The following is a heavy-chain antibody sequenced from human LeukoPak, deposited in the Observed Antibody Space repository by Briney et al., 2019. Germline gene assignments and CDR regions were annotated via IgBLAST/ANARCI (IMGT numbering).Heavy chain of an antibody. CDR3: AIRSGMATIPGSSHAFEI. Sequence: GESLKISCKGSGYTFTIYWIAWVRQMPGKGLEWMGIIYPGDSDTRYSPSFQGQVTISADKSISTAYVQWSSLKASDTAMYYCAIRSGMATIPGSSHAFEIWGQGTMVTVSS. J-gene: IGHJ3*02. D-gene: IGHD5-24*01. CDR1: GYTFTIYW. CDR2: IYPGDSDT. V-gene: IGHV5-51*01.